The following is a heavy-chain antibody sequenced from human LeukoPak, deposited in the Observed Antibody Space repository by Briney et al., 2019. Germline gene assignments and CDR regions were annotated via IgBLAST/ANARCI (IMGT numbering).Heavy chain of an antibody. Sequence: KPGGSLRLSCAASGVTLSNDWLTWVRQAPGKGPEWVGRIKSKIDGGTADYIAPVKGRFTISRDDSKNMFYLQMNSLQIEDTAVYYCTSPQSDYWGQGILVTVSS. J-gene: IGHJ4*02. CDR3: TSPQSDY. CDR2: IKSKIDGGTA. CDR1: GVTLSNDW. V-gene: IGHV3-15*01.